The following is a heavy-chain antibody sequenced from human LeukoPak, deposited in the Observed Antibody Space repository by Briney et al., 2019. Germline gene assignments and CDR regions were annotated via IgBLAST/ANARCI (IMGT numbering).Heavy chain of an antibody. J-gene: IGHJ4*02. V-gene: IGHV3-48*04. D-gene: IGHD5-18*01. CDR2: ISSSGSTI. Sequence: GGSLRLSCAASGFTFSSYSMNWVRQAPGKGLEWVSYISSSGSTIYYADSVKGRFTISRDNAKNSLYLQMNSLRAEDTAVYYCARDRIRYGVDYWGQGTLVTVSS. CDR1: GFTFSSYS. CDR3: ARDRIRYGVDY.